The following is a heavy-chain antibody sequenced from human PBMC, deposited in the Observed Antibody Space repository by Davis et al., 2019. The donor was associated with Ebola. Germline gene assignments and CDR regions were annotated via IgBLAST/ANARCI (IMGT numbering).Heavy chain of an antibody. Sequence: GESLKISCKGSGYSFTSYWIAWVRQMPGRGLEWMGIIYPGDSDTRYRPSFQGQVTMSADKSNSTAYLQWSSLKASDTAMYYCARRENYCSSTSCYSGWFDPWGQGTLVTVSS. CDR1: GYSFTSYW. CDR3: ARRENYCSSTSCYSGWFDP. CDR2: IYPGDSDT. D-gene: IGHD2-2*02. V-gene: IGHV5-51*01. J-gene: IGHJ5*02.